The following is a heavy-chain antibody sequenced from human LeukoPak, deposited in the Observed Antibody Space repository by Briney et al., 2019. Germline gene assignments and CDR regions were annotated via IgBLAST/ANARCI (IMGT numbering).Heavy chain of an antibody. CDR2: INQSGST. D-gene: IGHD6-6*01. V-gene: IGHV4-34*01. CDR3: ARGSLVPPYYYFDS. Sequence: SETLSLTCAVYGGSFSGYYWSWIRQLPGKGLEWIGEINQSGSTNYNPSLKSRINISVDMSKNQFSLKVSSVTAADTAVYYCARGSLVPPYYYFDSWGQGTLVTVSS. CDR1: GGSFSGYY. J-gene: IGHJ4*02.